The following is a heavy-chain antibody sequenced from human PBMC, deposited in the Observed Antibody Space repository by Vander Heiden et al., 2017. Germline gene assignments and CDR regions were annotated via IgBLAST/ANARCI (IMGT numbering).Heavy chain of an antibody. CDR1: GITFTDSA. J-gene: IGHJ5*02. V-gene: IGHV3-73*02. CDR2: TGTKDETYAT. CDR3: TRDAGDYNWLDP. Sequence: EVRLVESGGGLVQPGGSLTLSCSASGITFTDSAIHVVRQPSGKGLEWVGRTGTKDETYATSYAASVRGRFTIFRDHSDNTAYLQMNSLKTEDTAVYYCTRDAGDYNWLDPWGQGTLVTVSS. D-gene: IGHD4-17*01.